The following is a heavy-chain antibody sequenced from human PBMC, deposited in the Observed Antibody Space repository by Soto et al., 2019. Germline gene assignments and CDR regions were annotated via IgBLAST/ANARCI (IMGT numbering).Heavy chain of an antibody. CDR1: GFTFSSYG. D-gene: IGHD3-22*01. CDR3: AKDVWGYYYDSSGSSDPEPYGMDV. V-gene: IGHV3-30*18. CDR2: ISYDGSNK. J-gene: IGHJ6*02. Sequence: GGSLRLSCAASGFTFSSYGMHWVRQAPGKGLEWVAVISYDGSNKYYADSVKGRFTISRDNSKNTLYLQMNSLRAEDTAVYYCAKDVWGYYYDSSGSSDPEPYGMDVWGQGTTVTVSS.